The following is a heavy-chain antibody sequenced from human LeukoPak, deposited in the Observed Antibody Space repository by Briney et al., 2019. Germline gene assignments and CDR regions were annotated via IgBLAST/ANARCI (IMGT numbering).Heavy chain of an antibody. D-gene: IGHD6-19*01. V-gene: IGHV4-59*08. J-gene: IGHJ5*02. CDR1: GASISSSY. Sequence: PSETLSLTCSVSGASISSSYWTWIRQPPGKGLEWIGNIHYSGDTNHNPSLKSRVTISLDTSRNQFSLKLSSVTAAGTAVYYCARGSGCHGSWGQGTLVTVSS. CDR2: IHYSGDT. CDR3: ARGSGCHGS.